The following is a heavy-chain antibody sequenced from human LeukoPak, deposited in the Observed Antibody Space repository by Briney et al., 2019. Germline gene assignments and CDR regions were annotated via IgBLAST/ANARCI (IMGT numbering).Heavy chain of an antibody. CDR2: MYYSGST. CDR1: GGSITSSSYY. J-gene: IGHJ4*02. Sequence: PSETLSLTCTVSGGSITSSSYYWGWIRQPPGKGLEWIGSMYYSGSTNYNPSLKSRVTISIDTSKNEFSLKLSSVTAADTAVYYCASRRVGPFDYWGQGTLVTVSS. V-gene: IGHV4-39*07. D-gene: IGHD1-26*01. CDR3: ASRRVGPFDY.